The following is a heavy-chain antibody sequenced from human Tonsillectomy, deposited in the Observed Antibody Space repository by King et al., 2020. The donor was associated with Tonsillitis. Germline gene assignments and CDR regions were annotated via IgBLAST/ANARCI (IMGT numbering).Heavy chain of an antibody. CDR1: GFTFSSYS. Sequence: VQLVESGGGLVQPGGSLRLSCAASGFTFSSYSMNWVRQAPGKGLEWVSYISSSSSTIYYADSVKGRFTISRDNAKNSLYLQMNSLRDEDTAVYYCAGGVDIVVRPAAMFFAPATAIQHWGQGTLVTVSS. J-gene: IGHJ1*01. CDR2: ISSSSSTI. V-gene: IGHV3-48*02. CDR3: AGGVDIVVRPAAMFFAPATAIQH. D-gene: IGHD2-2*01.